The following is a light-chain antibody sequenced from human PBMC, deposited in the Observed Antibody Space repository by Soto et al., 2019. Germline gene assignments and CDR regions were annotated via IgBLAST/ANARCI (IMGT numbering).Light chain of an antibody. V-gene: IGKV3-15*01. J-gene: IGKJ1*01. CDR3: QQYNTWTWT. CDR1: QSVGTN. CDR2: GAS. Sequence: EIVMTQSPATLSMSPGERATLSCRASQSVGTNVAWFQQKPGQPPRLLMYGASTWATGIPVRFSGSGSGTDFILTISSLQSEDFAIYYCQQYNTWTWTFGQGTKVDIK.